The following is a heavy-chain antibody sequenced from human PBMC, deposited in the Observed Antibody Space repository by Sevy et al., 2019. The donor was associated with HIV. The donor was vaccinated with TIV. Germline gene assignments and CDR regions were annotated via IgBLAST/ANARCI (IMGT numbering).Heavy chain of an antibody. Sequence: AENLSLTCTVSGGSITSLYWNWIRQPPGKGLEWIANIYYNGHINYNPSLKSRVTLSLDTSKNQFSLRLSSVTAADTAMYYCAGENAWGRGYSWGQGTLVLVSS. V-gene: IGHV4-59*08. D-gene: IGHD1-26*01. CDR3: AGENAWGRGYS. CDR1: GGSITSLY. CDR2: IYYNGHI. J-gene: IGHJ4*02.